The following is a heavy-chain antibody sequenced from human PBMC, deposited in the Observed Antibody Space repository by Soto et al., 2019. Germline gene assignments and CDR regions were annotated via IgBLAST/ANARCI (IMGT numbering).Heavy chain of an antibody. J-gene: IGHJ4*02. CDR2: INSDGTTT. V-gene: IGHV3-74*01. CDR1: GFTFNNFW. CDR3: VRDIR. Sequence: EVQLVESGGGLVQPGGSLRHSCAASGFTFNNFWMYWVRQTPEKGLVWVSGINSDGTTTIYADTVKGRFTISRDNAKNTLYLQMNSLTVDDTAIYYCVRDIRWVQGTLFTVSS.